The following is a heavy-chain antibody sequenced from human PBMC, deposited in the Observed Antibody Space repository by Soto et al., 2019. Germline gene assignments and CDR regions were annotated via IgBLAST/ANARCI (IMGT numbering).Heavy chain of an antibody. CDR1: GYTFTSYV. V-gene: IGHV1-18*01. CDR3: ALDFPPVEY. CDR2: ISAYNGNT. Sequence: QVQLVQSGAAVKKPGASVKVSCKASGYTFTSYVISWGRQAPGQGLEWMGWISAYNGNTKYAQTLKGRVTMTTDTSTSTAYMELRRLRSDDTAGYCCALDFPPVEYWGQGTLVTVSS. D-gene: IGHD3-3*01. J-gene: IGHJ4*02.